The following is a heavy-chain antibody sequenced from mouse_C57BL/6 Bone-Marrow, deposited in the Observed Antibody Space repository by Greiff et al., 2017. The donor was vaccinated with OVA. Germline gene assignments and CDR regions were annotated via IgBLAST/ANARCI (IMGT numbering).Heavy chain of an antibody. CDR3: ARRGNLLGYYFDY. J-gene: IGHJ2*01. V-gene: IGHV1-18*01. CDR2: INPNNGGT. D-gene: IGHD2-1*01. Sequence: VQLQQSGPELVKPGASVKIPCKASGYTFTDYNMDWVKQSHGKRLEWIGDINPNNGGTIYNQKFKGKATLTVDKSSSTAYMELRSLTSEDTAVYYCARRGNLLGYYFDYWGQGTTLTVSS. CDR1: GYTFTDYN.